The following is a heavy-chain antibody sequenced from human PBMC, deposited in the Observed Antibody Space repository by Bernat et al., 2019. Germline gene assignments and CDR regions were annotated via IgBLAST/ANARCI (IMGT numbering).Heavy chain of an antibody. D-gene: IGHD3-22*01. V-gene: IGHV3-66*01. CDR3: ARDLYYYDSSGYYNGANAFDI. J-gene: IGHJ3*02. Sequence: EVQLVESGGGLVQPGGSLRLSCAASGFTVSSNYMSWVRQAPGKGLEWVSVIYSGGSTYYADSVKGRFTISRDNSKNSLYLQMNSLRAEDTAVYYCARDLYYYDSSGYYNGANAFDIWGQGTMVTVSS. CDR2: IYSGGST. CDR1: GFTVSSNY.